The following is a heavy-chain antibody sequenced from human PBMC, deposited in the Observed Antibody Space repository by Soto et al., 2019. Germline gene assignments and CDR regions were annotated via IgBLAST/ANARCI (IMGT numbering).Heavy chain of an antibody. CDR3: ARVGCSGGSCYDAFDI. CDR2: INPNSGGT. Sequence: ASVEVSCKASGYTFTGYYMHWVRQAPGQGLEWMGWINPNSGGTNYAQKFQGWVTMTRDTSISTAYMELSRLRSDDTAVYYCARVGCSGGSCYDAFDIWGQGTMVTVS. CDR1: GYTFTGYY. V-gene: IGHV1-2*04. D-gene: IGHD2-15*01. J-gene: IGHJ3*02.